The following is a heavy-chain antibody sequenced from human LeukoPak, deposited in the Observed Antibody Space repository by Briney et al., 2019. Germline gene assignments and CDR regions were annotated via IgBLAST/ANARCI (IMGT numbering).Heavy chain of an antibody. CDR1: GGSIGSDNHY. J-gene: IGHJ4*02. Sequence: PSETLSLTCSVSGGSIGSDNHYWAWIRQPPGKGLEWIGSIHYTGATYYGPSLRSRVTISVDTSKSQFSLKVTSVTAADTAVYFCARDTRYDSGGHDCWGQGTLVTVSS. CDR3: ARDTRYDSGGHDC. D-gene: IGHD3-22*01. V-gene: IGHV4-39*07. CDR2: IHYTGAT.